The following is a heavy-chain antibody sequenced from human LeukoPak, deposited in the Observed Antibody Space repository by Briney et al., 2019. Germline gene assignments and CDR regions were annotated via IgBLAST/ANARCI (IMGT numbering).Heavy chain of an antibody. J-gene: IGHJ4*02. CDR3: ARVLCSGGSCPADY. Sequence: ASVKVSCKASGGTFSSYAISWVRQAPGQGLEWMGWISAYNGNTNYAQKLQGRVTMTTDTSTSTAYMELRSLRSDDTAVYYCARVLCSGGSCPADYWGQGTLVTVSS. CDR1: GGTFSSYA. CDR2: ISAYNGNT. D-gene: IGHD2-15*01. V-gene: IGHV1-18*01.